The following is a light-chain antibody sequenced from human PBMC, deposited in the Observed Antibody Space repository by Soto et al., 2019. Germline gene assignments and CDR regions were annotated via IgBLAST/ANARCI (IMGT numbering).Light chain of an antibody. CDR1: SSNIGSNT. Sequence: QAVVTQPPSASGTPGPRVTISCSGSSSNIGSNTVNWYQQLPGTAPKLLIYSNNQRPSGVPDRFSGSKSGTSASLAISGLQSEDEADYYCAAWDDSLKMVFGGGTQLTVL. V-gene: IGLV1-44*01. CDR3: AAWDDSLKMV. CDR2: SNN. J-gene: IGLJ2*01.